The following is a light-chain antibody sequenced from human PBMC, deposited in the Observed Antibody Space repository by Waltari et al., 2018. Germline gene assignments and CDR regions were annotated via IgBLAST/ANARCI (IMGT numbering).Light chain of an antibody. J-gene: IGKJ2*01. CDR3: QQYYSIPYT. Sequence: DIQMTQSPSSLSASVGDRVTITCRTSQSIAIYLNWYQQKPGKAPKLLIYAASSLQSGVPSRFSGSGSGTDFTLTISSLQAEDVAVYYCQQYYSIPYTFGQGTKLEIK. V-gene: IGKV1-39*01. CDR2: AAS. CDR1: QSIAIY.